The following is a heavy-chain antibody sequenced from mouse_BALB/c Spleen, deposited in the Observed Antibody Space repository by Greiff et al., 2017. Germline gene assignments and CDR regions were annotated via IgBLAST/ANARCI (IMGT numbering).Heavy chain of an antibody. V-gene: IGHV1-54*01. Sequence: VQLQQSGAELVRPGTSVKVSCKASGYAFTNYLIEWVKQRPGQGLEWIGVINPGSGGTNYNEKFKGKATLTADKSSSTAYMQLSSLTSDDSAVYFCAMDYLAYWGQGTLVTVSA. CDR3: AMDYLAY. CDR2: INPGSGGT. D-gene: IGHD5-5*01. J-gene: IGHJ3*01. CDR1: GYAFTNYL.